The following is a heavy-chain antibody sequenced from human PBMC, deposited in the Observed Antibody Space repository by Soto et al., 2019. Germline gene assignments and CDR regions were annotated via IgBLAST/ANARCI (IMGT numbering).Heavy chain of an antibody. CDR3: AKDQGGYSGYADAFDI. CDR1: GFTFSSYA. J-gene: IGHJ3*02. D-gene: IGHD5-12*01. Sequence: GGSLRLSCAASGFTFSSYAMSWVHQAPGKGLEWVSAISGSGGSTYYADSVKGRFTISRDNSKNTLYLQMNSLRAEDTAVYYCAKDQGGYSGYADAFDIWGQGTMVTVSS. CDR2: ISGSGGST. V-gene: IGHV3-23*01.